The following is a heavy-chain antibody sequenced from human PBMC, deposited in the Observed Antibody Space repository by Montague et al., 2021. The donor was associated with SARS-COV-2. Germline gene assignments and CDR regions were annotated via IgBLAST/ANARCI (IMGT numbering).Heavy chain of an antibody. J-gene: IGHJ4*02. CDR1: GGSFSDYH. V-gene: IGHV4-34*01. Sequence: SGTLSLTCAVYGGSFSDYHWSWIRQPPGQGLEWIGEINHSGNTNYNPSLKSRVTISRDTSKSQFSLKLSSVTAADTAVYYCARGLTDISMIVVVLLGASHYFDYWGQGTLVTVSS. CDR3: ARGLTDISMIVVVLLGASHYFDY. CDR2: INHSGNT. D-gene: IGHD3-22*01.